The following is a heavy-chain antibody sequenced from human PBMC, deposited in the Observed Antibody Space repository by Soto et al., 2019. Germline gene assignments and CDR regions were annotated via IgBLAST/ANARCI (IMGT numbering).Heavy chain of an antibody. CDR3: AKDIDPYSSSKDHAFDI. V-gene: IGHV3-11*01. J-gene: IGHJ3*02. Sequence: PGGSLNLSCAASGFTFSDYYMSWIRQAPGKGLEWGSYISSSGSTIYYADSVKGRFTISRDNAKNSLYLQMNSLRAEDTAVYYCAKDIDPYSSSKDHAFDIWGQGTMVTVSS. CDR2: ISSSGSTI. CDR1: GFTFSDYY. D-gene: IGHD6-13*01.